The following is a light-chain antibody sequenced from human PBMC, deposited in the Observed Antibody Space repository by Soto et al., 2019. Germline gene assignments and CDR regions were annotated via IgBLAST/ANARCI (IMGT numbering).Light chain of an antibody. CDR1: RGLSDSY. V-gene: IGKV3-20*01. J-gene: IGKJ1*01. Sequence: EVVLTQSPGTLSLSPGERATLSCRASRGLSDSYLAWYQQKRGQAPRLLMYGVSNRAAGIPDRFSGSWSGTDFTLTISRLEPEDFAVYYCQHYGSSPGTFGQGTKVEIK. CDR2: GVS. CDR3: QHYGSSPGT.